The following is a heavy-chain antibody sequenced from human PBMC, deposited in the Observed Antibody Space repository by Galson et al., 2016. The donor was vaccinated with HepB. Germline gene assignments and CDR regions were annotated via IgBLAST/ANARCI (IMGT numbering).Heavy chain of an antibody. CDR2: ITSDGSRT. CDR1: GFTFSSHW. V-gene: IGHV3-74*01. J-gene: IGHJ4*02. D-gene: IGHD6-13*01. Sequence: SLRLSCAASGFTFSSHWMHWVRQAPGKGLVWVSHITSDGSRTTYADSVKGRFTISRDNAKNTLYLQMNSLGAEDTAVYYCAALDAASFRDEGGYWGQGTLVTVSS. CDR3: AALDAASFRDEGGY.